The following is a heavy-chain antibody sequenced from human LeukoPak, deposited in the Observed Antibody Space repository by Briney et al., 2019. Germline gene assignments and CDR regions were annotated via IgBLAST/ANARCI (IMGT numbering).Heavy chain of an antibody. CDR3: ARERGYSGYDRGYYYYYMDV. D-gene: IGHD5-12*01. V-gene: IGHV4-38-2*02. J-gene: IGHJ6*03. Sequence: ASETLFLTCTVSGYSISSDYYWGWIRQPPGKGLEWIGSIYHSGSTYYNPSLKSRVTISVDTSKNQFSLKLSSVTAADTAVYYCARERGYSGYDRGYYYYYMDVWGKGTTVTVSS. CDR2: IYHSGST. CDR1: GYSISSDYY.